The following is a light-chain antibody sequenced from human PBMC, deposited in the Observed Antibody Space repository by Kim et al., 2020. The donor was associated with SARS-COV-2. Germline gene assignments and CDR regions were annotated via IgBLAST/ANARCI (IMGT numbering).Light chain of an antibody. J-gene: IGKJ5*01. Sequence: ASGGATVPTTCRASQQIRNWLAWYQQKPGKAPKSLIYVASTLHSGVPSRFSGSGSGTDFTLTISSLQPEDFATYYCQHYDSYPITFGQGTRLEIK. CDR3: QHYDSYPIT. V-gene: IGKV1D-16*01. CDR2: VAS. CDR1: QQIRNW.